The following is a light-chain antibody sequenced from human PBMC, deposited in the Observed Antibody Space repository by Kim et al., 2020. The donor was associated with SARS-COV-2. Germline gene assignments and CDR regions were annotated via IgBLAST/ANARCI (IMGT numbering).Light chain of an antibody. J-gene: IGLJ2*01. CDR2: DVS. Sequence: VQSVTLSCTGTSSDFGGYNYVSLYQQHPGKAPKLMIYDVSKRPSGVPDRFSGSKSGNTASLTISGLQAEDEADYYCCSYAGSYVVFVGGTQLT. V-gene: IGLV2-11*01. CDR1: SSDFGGYNY. CDR3: CSYAGSYVV.